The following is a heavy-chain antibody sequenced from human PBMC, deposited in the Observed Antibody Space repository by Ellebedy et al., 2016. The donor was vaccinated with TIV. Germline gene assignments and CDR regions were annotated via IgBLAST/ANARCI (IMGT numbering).Heavy chain of an antibody. CDR1: GFAFRVFS. CDR3: ARELRSGYDAFDL. CDR2: IAYDGSNE. J-gene: IGHJ3*01. D-gene: IGHD1-14*01. Sequence: GESLKISCAGSGFAFRVFSMHWVRQAPGKGLEWVACIAYDGSNENFADSVKGRFTTSRDNPKNTVYLQISSLRVEETAVYYCARELRSGYDAFDLWGQGTAVTVSS. V-gene: IGHV3-30*04.